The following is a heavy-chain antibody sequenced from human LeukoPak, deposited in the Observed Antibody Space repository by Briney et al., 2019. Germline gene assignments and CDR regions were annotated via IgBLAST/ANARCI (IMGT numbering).Heavy chain of an antibody. CDR3: ARDLGIESYYYDSSDGPGFDP. D-gene: IGHD3-22*01. CDR1: GGTFSSYA. CDR2: IIPIFGTA. J-gene: IGHJ5*02. Sequence: GASVKVSCKASGGTFSSYAISWVRQAPGQGLEWMGGIIPIFGTANYAQKFQGRVTMTRDTSTSTVYMELSSLRSEDTAVYYCARDLGIESYYYDSSDGPGFDPWGQGTLVTVSS. V-gene: IGHV1-69*05.